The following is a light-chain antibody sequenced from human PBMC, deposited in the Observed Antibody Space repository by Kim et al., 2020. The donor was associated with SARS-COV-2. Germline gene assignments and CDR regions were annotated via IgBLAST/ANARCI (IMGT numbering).Light chain of an antibody. CDR3: QQYGDSPIT. J-gene: IGKJ5*01. CDR2: GAA. V-gene: IGKV3-20*01. CDR1: QSVGSNY. Sequence: PGERATLSCRASQSVGSNYLAWYQQKPGQAPRLLIHGAASRATGIPDRFSGIGSGTDFTLIISRLDPEDFAVYYCQQYGDSPITFGQGTRLE.